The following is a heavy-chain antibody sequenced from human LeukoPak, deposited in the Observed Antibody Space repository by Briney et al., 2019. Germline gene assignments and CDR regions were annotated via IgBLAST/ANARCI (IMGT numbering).Heavy chain of an antibody. D-gene: IGHD3-22*01. CDR1: GYTLTELS. J-gene: IGHJ4*02. V-gene: IGHV1-24*01. CDR2: FDPEDGET. CDR3: ATIRDYYDSSGYFSYFDY. Sequence: GASVKVSCKVSGYTLTELSMHWVRQAPGKGLEWMGGFDPEDGETIYAQKFQGRVTMTEDTSTDTAYMELSSLRSEDTAVYYCATIRDYYDSSGYFSYFDYWGQGTLVTVSS.